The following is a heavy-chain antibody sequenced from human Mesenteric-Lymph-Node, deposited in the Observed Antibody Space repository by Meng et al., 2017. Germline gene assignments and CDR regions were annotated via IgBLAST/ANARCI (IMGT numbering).Heavy chain of an antibody. J-gene: IGHJ4*01. D-gene: IGHD3-3*01. V-gene: IGHV5-51*01. CDR2: IYPGDSDT. Sequence: KVSCQGSGYSFTSYWSGWLRQLPGKGLEWMGIIYPGDSDTRYSPSFQGQVTISADKSISTAYLQWSSLKASDTAMYYCARGGPYETSGYYGYWGQGTLVTVSS. CDR1: GYSFTSYW. CDR3: ARGGPYETSGYYGY.